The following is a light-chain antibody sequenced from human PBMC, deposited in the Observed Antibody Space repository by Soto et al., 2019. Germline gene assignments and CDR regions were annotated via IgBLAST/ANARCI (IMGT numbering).Light chain of an antibody. CDR3: SSYAGSPVV. CDR1: SSDVGSYNL. J-gene: IGLJ2*01. Sequence: QSALTQPPSAYGSPGQSVTISCTGTSSDVGSYNLVSLHQQHPGKAPKVMIYGVSQRPSGVPDRFSGSKSGNTASLTVSGLQAEDEADYYCSSYAGSPVVFGAGTKVTVL. CDR2: GVS. V-gene: IGLV2-8*01.